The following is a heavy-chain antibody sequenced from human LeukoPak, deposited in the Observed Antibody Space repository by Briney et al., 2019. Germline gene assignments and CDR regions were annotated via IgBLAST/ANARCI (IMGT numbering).Heavy chain of an antibody. V-gene: IGHV4-30-2*01. CDR2: IYHSGST. D-gene: IGHD6-6*01. Sequence: SETLSLTCAVSGGSISSGGYSWSWIRQPPGKGLEWIGYIYHSGSTYYNPSLKSRVTISVDRSKNQFSLKLSSVTAADTAVYYCARTSIAARRADTFDIWGQGTMVTVSS. J-gene: IGHJ3*02. CDR1: GGSISSGGYS. CDR3: ARTSIAARRADTFDI.